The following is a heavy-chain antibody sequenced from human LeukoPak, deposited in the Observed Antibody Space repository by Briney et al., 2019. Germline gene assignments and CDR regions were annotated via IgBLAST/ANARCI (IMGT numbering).Heavy chain of an antibody. V-gene: IGHV3-7*01. D-gene: IGHD3-22*01. CDR3: ARDPHSSGYYYGEGFDY. Sequence: GGSLRLSCAASGFTFSSYWMSWVRQAPGKGLEWVANIKQDGSEKYYVDSVKGRFTISRDNAKNSLYLQMNSLRAEDTAVYYCARDPHSSGYYYGEGFDYWGQGTLVTVSS. CDR1: GFTFSSYW. CDR2: IKQDGSEK. J-gene: IGHJ4*02.